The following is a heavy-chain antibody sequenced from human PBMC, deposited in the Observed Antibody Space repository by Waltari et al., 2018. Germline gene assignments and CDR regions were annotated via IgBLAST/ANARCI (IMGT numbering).Heavy chain of an antibody. Sequence: EVLLVESGGGMVQPGRSLKLSCAAYNFDFGEYGMSWVRQAPGKGIEWVGFIRIKAYGETTEYAASVKGRFIISRDNSRSIAYLQMNSLKTEDTAVYYCTRVLRYFDWSTKDYWGQGTLVTVSS. CDR2: IRIKAYGETT. J-gene: IGHJ4*02. CDR3: TRVLRYFDWSTKDY. D-gene: IGHD3-9*01. V-gene: IGHV3-49*04. CDR1: NFDFGEYG.